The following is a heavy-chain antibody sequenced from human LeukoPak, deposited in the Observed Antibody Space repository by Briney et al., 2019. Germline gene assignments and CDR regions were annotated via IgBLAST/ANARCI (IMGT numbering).Heavy chain of an antibody. V-gene: IGHV4-4*02. J-gene: IGHJ4*02. Sequence: KASETLSLTCAVSGGSISSSNWWSWVRQPPGKGLEWIGEIYRSGSTNYNPSLKSRVTISLDKSKNQFSLRLSSVTAADTAVYYCARYRGASGYHFDYWGQGTLVIVSS. CDR1: GGSISSSNW. D-gene: IGHD5-12*01. CDR3: ARYRGASGYHFDY. CDR2: IYRSGST.